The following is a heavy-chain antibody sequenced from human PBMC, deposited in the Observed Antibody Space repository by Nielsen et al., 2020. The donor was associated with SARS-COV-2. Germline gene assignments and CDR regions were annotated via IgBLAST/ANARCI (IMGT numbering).Heavy chain of an antibody. D-gene: IGHD2-2*01. CDR3: TRGLSDF. CDR2: IRSEANDYAT. CDR1: GFTFTNAW. V-gene: IGHV3-73*01. Sequence: GESLKISCAASGFTFTNAWMIWVRQAPGKGLEWVGRIRSEANDYATAYAASVKGRFTISRDDSKNTTYLQLYRLKTEDTAVYFCTRGLSDFWGQGTLVTVSS. J-gene: IGHJ4*02.